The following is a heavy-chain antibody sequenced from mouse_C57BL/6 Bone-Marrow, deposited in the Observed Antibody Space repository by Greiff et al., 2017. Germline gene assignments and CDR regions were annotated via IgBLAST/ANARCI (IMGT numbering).Heavy chain of an antibody. D-gene: IGHD3-2*02. CDR1: GFTFSDYY. V-gene: IGHV5-12*01. CDR3: ARHSSRPLPMDY. Sequence: DVQLVESGGGLVQPGGSLKLSCAASGFTFSDYYMYWVRQTPEKRLEWVAYISNGGGSTYYPDTVKGRFTISRDNAKNTLYLQMSRLKSEDTAMYYCARHSSRPLPMDYWGQGTSVTVSS. CDR2: ISNGGGST. J-gene: IGHJ4*01.